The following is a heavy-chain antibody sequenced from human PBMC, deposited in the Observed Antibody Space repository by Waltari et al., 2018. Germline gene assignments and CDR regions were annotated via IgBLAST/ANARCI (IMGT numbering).Heavy chain of an antibody. J-gene: IGHJ3*02. D-gene: IGHD1-26*01. CDR2: SYSGGST. V-gene: IGHV3-53*02. CDR1: AFTVSSNY. CDR3: ARGGSGSYYGRDAFDI. Sequence: EVQLVETGGGLIQPGGSLRLSCAASAFTVSSNYMSWVREAPGKGRGWVAVSYSGGSTYSADSVKGRLTISRDNSKNTLCLQMNSLRAEDTAVYYCARGGSGSYYGRDAFDIWGQGTMVTVSS.